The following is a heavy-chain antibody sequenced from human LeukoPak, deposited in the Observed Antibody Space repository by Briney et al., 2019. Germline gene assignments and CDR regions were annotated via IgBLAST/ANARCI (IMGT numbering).Heavy chain of an antibody. V-gene: IGHV3-74*03. CDR3: AKPYYGSGSYYGFNYYAFDY. D-gene: IGHD3-10*01. J-gene: IGHJ4*02. Sequence: PGGSLRLSCAASGFTFRTYWMHWVRQGPGKGLVWVSRVNSDGSITTYADSVKGRFTISRDNAKNTLYLQMNSLRAEDTAVYYCAKPYYGSGSYYGFNYYAFDYRGQGTLVTVSS. CDR1: GFTFRTYW. CDR2: VNSDGSIT.